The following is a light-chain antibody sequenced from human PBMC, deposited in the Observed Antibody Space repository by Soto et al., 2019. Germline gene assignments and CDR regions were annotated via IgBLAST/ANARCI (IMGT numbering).Light chain of an antibody. CDR2: ESN. J-gene: IGLJ1*01. CDR1: SSNIGNNY. CDR3: GTWDSSLSAYV. V-gene: IGLV1-51*02. Sequence: QSVLTQPPSVSAAPGQKVTISRSGSSSNIGNNYVSWYQQLPGTAPKLLIYESNKRPSGIPDRFSGSKSGTSATLGITGLQTGDEADYYCGTWDSSLSAYVFGTGTKVTVL.